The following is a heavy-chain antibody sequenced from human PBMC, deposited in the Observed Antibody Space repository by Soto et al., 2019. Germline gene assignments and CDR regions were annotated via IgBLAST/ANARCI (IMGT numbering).Heavy chain of an antibody. CDR1: GGSISSGGYS. J-gene: IGHJ4*02. D-gene: IGHD2-15*01. Sequence: QLQLQESGSGLVKPSQTLSLTCAVSGGSISSGGYSWSWIRQPPGKGLEWIGYIYHSGSTYYNPSLKSRVTISVARSKNQFSLKLSSVTAADTAVYYCASFPYCSGGSCYIWDDYWGQGTLVTVSS. CDR3: ASFPYCSGGSCYIWDDY. CDR2: IYHSGST. V-gene: IGHV4-30-2*01.